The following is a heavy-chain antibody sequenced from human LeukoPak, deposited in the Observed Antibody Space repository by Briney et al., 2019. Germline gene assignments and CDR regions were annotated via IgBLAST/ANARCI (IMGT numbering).Heavy chain of an antibody. CDR2: FSGSGGSI. J-gene: IGHJ4*02. Sequence: PGGSLRLSCAASGFTFSSYSMNWVRQTPGKGLEWVSTFSGSGGSIYYADSVKGRFTISRDNSKNTLYLQMNSLRAEDTAVYYCATTRDSSGYYPTPFWGQGTLVTVSS. D-gene: IGHD3-22*01. CDR1: GFTFSSYS. V-gene: IGHV3-23*01. CDR3: ATTRDSSGYYPTPF.